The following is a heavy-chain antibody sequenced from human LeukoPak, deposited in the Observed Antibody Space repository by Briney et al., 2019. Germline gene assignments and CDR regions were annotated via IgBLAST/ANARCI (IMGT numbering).Heavy chain of an antibody. J-gene: IGHJ6*02. CDR2: IYYSGST. CDR1: GGSFSGYY. D-gene: IGHD3-16*01. CDR3: ASLGGAMVSDYYYGMDV. Sequence: SETLSLTCAVYGGSFSGYYWGWIRQPPGKGLEWIGSIYYSGSTYYNPSLKSRVTISVDTSKNQFSLKLSSVTAVDTAVYYCASLGGAMVSDYYYGMDVWGQGTTVTVSS. V-gene: IGHV4-39*01.